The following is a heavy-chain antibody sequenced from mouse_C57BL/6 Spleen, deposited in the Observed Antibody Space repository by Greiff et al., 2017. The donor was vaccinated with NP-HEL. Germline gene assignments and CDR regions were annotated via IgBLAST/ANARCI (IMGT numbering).Heavy chain of an antibody. Sequence: DVMLVESGGGLVQPGGSLSLSCAASGFTFTDYYMSWVRQPPGKALEWLGFIRNKANGYTTEYSASVKGRFTISRDNSQSILYLQMNALRAEDSATYYCARSMITPYYFDYWGQGTTLTVSS. CDR3: ARSMITPYYFDY. CDR1: GFTFTDYY. V-gene: IGHV7-3*01. CDR2: IRNKANGYTT. D-gene: IGHD2-4*01. J-gene: IGHJ2*01.